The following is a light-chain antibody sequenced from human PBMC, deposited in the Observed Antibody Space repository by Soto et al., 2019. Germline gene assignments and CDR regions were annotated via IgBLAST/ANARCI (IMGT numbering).Light chain of an antibody. Sequence: DIQMAQSPSSLSASVGDRVTITCRASQGIRNDLGWYQQKPGKAPKRLIYAASSLQSGVPSRLSGSGSGTEFTLTIRSLQPDDFATYYCQQYNDYWTFGQGTKVDIK. CDR1: QGIRND. CDR2: AAS. J-gene: IGKJ1*01. CDR3: QQYNDYWT. V-gene: IGKV1-17*01.